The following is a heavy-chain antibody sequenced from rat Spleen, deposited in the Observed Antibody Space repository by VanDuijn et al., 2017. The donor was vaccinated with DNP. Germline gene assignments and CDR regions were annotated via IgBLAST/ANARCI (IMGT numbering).Heavy chain of an antibody. V-gene: IGHV3-1*01. Sequence: EVQLQESGPGLVKPSQSLSLTCLVTGYSITSNYWGWIRKFPGNKMEWIGHISYSGRTTYNPSLKSRISITRDTSKNQFFLQLNSVSPEDTATYYCARWKIGPHYFDYWGQGVMVTVSS. CDR1: GYSITSNY. CDR3: ARWKIGPHYFDY. J-gene: IGHJ2*01. D-gene: IGHD1-5*01. CDR2: ISYSGRT.